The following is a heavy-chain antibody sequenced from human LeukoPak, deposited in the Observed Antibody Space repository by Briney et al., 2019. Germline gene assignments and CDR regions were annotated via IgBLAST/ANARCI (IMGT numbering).Heavy chain of an antibody. J-gene: IGHJ4*02. CDR2: ISYDGSNK. D-gene: IGHD1-26*01. Sequence: GRSLRLSCAASGFTFSRNGMHWVRQAPGKGLEWVAVISYDGSNKYYADSVKGRFTISRDNSKNTLYLQMSSLRAEDTAVYYCVKDVGEHGFDYWGQGTLVTVSS. CDR3: VKDVGEHGFDY. CDR1: GFTFSRNG. V-gene: IGHV3-30*18.